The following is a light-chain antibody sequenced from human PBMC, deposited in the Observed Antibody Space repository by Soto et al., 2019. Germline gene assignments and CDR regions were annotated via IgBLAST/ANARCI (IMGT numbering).Light chain of an antibody. Sequence: QSALTQPPSVSGAPGQWVTISCTGSTANIGAGYDVHWYQQLPETAPKLLIFANKHRPSGVPDRFSGSKSGTSASLAITGLQAEDEANYFCQSYDSSLGGSWVFGGGTQLTVL. V-gene: IGLV1-40*01. CDR3: QSYDSSLGGSWV. J-gene: IGLJ3*02. CDR1: TANIGAGYD. CDR2: ANK.